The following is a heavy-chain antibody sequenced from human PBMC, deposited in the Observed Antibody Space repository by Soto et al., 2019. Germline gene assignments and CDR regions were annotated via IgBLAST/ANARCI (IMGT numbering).Heavy chain of an antibody. J-gene: IGHJ4*02. CDR1: GFTFSNYA. CDR2: ISSSGDST. V-gene: IGHV3-23*01. CDR3: ARAGGTTVTGLWHFDS. Sequence: PGGSLRLSCTASGFTFSNYAMNWVRQAPGKGLEWVSTISSSGDSTYYADSVKGRFTISRDNSKKTLYLEMNSLRAEDTAVYYCARAGGTTVTGLWHFDSWGQGTLVTVSS. D-gene: IGHD4-17*01.